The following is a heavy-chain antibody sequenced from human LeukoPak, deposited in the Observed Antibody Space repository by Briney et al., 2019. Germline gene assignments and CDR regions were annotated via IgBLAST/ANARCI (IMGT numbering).Heavy chain of an antibody. J-gene: IGHJ4*02. CDR3: ARNNTLMMYPRGGEDKGFDY. D-gene: IGHD2-8*01. Sequence: PSETLSLTCTVSGGSISSSSYYWAWIRQPPGQGLEWIGSIYYSGSTHYNPSLKSRVTISVDTSKNEFSLKLTSVTAADTAVYYCARNNTLMMYPRGGEDKGFDYWGQGTLVTVSS. V-gene: IGHV4-39*01. CDR2: IYYSGST. CDR1: GGSISSSSYY.